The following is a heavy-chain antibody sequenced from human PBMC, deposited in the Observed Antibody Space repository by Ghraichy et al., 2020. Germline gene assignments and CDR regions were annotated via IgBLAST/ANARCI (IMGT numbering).Heavy chain of an antibody. CDR1: GGTFSSYA. V-gene: IGHV1-69*13. CDR3: ARGGVYGSGSYDY. CDR2: IIPIFGTS. J-gene: IGHJ4*02. D-gene: IGHD3-10*01. Sequence: SVKVSCKTSGGTFSSYAISWVRQAPGQGLEWMGGIIPIFGTSHYAQNFQGRVTITADESTSTAYMELSSLRSEDTAVYYCARGGVYGSGSYDYWGQGTLVTVSS.